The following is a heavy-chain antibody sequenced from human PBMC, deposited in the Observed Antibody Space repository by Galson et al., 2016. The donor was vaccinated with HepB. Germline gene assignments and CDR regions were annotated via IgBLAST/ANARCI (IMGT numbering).Heavy chain of an antibody. CDR1: GFTFSSYA. Sequence: SLRLSCAASGFTFSSYAMNWVRQAPGKGLEWVAGTSYNGNNKYYIDSVKGRFTISRDDSKNTVYLQMNGLRGDDTAVYYCARVVAVGGYPPFAFDYWGQGTLVTASS. J-gene: IGHJ4*02. CDR2: TSYNGNNK. CDR3: ARVVAVGGYPPFAFDY. V-gene: IGHV3-30*04. D-gene: IGHD1-26*01.